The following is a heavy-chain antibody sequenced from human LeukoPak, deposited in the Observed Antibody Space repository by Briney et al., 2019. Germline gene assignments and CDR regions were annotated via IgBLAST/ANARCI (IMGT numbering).Heavy chain of an antibody. V-gene: IGHV1-46*01. Sequence: ASVTVSFTASGYTFTSYYIHWVRQAPGQGLEWMGIINPSGGSTSYAQKFQGRVTMTRDTSTSTVYMELSSLRSEDTAVYYCARAYDFPDYWGQGTLVTVSS. CDR2: INPSGGST. CDR1: GYTFTSYY. D-gene: IGHD3-3*01. CDR3: ARAYDFPDY. J-gene: IGHJ4*02.